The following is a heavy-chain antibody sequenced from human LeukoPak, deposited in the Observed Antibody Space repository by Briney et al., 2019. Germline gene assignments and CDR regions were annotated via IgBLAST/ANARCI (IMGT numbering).Heavy chain of an antibody. J-gene: IGHJ4*02. CDR1: GDSVSSNGVA. CDR3: TRGRNSAFDY. V-gene: IGHV6-1*01. CDR2: TFYGSKWSN. D-gene: IGHD1-14*01. Sequence: SQTLSLTCVISGDSVSSNGVAWNWVRQSPSRGLEWLGRTFYGSKWSNDYALSVKSRITINPDTSKNQFSLQLNSVTPEDTAVYYCTRGRNSAFDYWGQGTLVTVSS.